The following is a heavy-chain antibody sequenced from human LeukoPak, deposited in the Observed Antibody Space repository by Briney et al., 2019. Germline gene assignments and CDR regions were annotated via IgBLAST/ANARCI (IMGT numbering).Heavy chain of an antibody. D-gene: IGHD3-22*01. CDR3: AKDLWDYDSSGYCFDY. CDR2: IWYDGSNK. J-gene: IGHJ4*02. Sequence: PVGSLRLSCAASGFTFSSYGMHWVRQAPGKGLEWVAVIWYDGSNKYYADSVKGRFTISRDNSKNTLYLQMNSLRAEDTAVYYCAKDLWDYDSSGYCFDYWGQGTLVTVSS. V-gene: IGHV3-33*06. CDR1: GFTFSSYG.